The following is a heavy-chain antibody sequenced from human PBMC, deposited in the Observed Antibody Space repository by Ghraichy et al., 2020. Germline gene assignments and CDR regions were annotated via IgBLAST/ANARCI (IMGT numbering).Heavy chain of an antibody. J-gene: IGHJ3*01. D-gene: IGHD2-21*02. Sequence: ASVKVSCKVSGYSLTELSLHWVRQAPGKGLEWLGGFDPEDGKRVFSQKFQGRIRMTEETSTGTASMEVTGLTSEDTAVYYCAIVMVTQIFWGGFDVWGQGTAVPVS. CDR1: GYSLTELS. V-gene: IGHV1-24*01. CDR2: FDPEDGKR. CDR3: AIVMVTQIFWGGFDV.